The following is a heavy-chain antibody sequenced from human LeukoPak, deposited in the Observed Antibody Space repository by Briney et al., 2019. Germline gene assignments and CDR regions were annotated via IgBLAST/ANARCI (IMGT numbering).Heavy chain of an antibody. CDR3: ARDGGGSYPDAFDI. D-gene: IGHD1-26*01. Sequence: SETLSLTCTVSGGSISSSSYYWSWIRQPAGKGLEWIGRIYTSGSTNYNPSLKSRVTISVDTSKNQFSLKLSSVTAADTAVYYCARDGGGSYPDAFDIWGQGTMVTVSS. CDR2: IYTSGST. V-gene: IGHV4-61*02. J-gene: IGHJ3*02. CDR1: GGSISSSSYY.